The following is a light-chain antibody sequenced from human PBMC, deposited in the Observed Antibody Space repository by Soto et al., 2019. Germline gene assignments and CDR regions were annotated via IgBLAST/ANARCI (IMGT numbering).Light chain of an antibody. Sequence: VLTQPPSASGTPGQRVTISCSGSSSNIGSNYVYWHQQLPGTAPKLLIYSNNQRPSGVPDRFSGSKSGTSASLAISGLRSEDEADYYCAAWDDSLSGRYVFGTGTKVTVL. J-gene: IGLJ1*01. CDR1: SSNIGSNY. V-gene: IGLV1-47*02. CDR3: AAWDDSLSGRYV. CDR2: SNN.